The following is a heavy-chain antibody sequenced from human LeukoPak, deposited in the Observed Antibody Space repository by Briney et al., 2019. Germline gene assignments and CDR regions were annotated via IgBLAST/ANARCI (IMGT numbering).Heavy chain of an antibody. Sequence: SVKVSCKASGGTFSSYAISWVRQAPGQGLEWMGGIILIFGTANYAQKFQGRVTITADESTSTAYMELSSLRSEDTAVYYCARGQIVVVPAALGYGWFDPWGQGTLVTVSS. J-gene: IGHJ5*02. D-gene: IGHD2-2*01. CDR3: ARGQIVVVPAALGYGWFDP. CDR2: IILIFGTA. CDR1: GGTFSSYA. V-gene: IGHV1-69*13.